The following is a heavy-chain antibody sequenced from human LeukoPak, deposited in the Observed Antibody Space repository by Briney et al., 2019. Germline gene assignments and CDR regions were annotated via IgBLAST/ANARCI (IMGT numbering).Heavy chain of an antibody. D-gene: IGHD1-26*01. J-gene: IGHJ3*02. V-gene: IGHV1-69*04. Sequence: SVKVSCKASGGTFSSYAISWVRQAPGQGLEWMGRIIPILGIANYAQKFQGRVTITADKSTSTAYMELSSLRSEDTAVYYCAAHPGSGHAFDIWGQGTMVTVSS. CDR1: GGTFSSYA. CDR3: AAHPGSGHAFDI. CDR2: IIPILGIA.